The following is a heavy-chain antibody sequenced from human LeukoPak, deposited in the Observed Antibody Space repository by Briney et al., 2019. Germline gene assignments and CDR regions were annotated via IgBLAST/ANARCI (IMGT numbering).Heavy chain of an antibody. Sequence: GGSLRLSCAASGFTFSDSAVSWVRHSPGEGLKWVSSISDTGGRTYYADSVKGRFTATRDNSRNTVNLQMNSLTAGDTARYYCAKGGQDFDFWRFDLWGQGILVIVSS. D-gene: IGHD3-3*01. J-gene: IGHJ5*02. CDR2: ISDTGGRT. CDR3: AKGGQDFDFWRFDL. CDR1: GFTFSDSA. V-gene: IGHV3-23*01.